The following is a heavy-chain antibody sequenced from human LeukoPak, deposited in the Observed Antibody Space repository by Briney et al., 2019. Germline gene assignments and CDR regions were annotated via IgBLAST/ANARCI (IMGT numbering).Heavy chain of an antibody. J-gene: IGHJ4*02. V-gene: IGHV1-46*01. Sequence: ASVKVSCKASGYTFTRNYIHWVRQAPGQGLEWMGMIYPRDGSTSYAQKLQGRVTVTRDTSTSTVHMELSGLRSEDTAVYYCARDQEGFDYWGQGTLVTVSS. CDR2: IYPRDGST. CDR3: ARDQEGFDY. CDR1: GYTFTRNY.